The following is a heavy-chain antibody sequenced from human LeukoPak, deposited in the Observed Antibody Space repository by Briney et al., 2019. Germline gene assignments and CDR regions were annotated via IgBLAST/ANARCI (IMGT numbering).Heavy chain of an antibody. D-gene: IGHD6-19*01. CDR2: IKQDGSEK. Sequence: GGSLRLSCAGSGFTFSSYWMSWVRQAPGKGLEWVANIKQDGSEKYYVDSVKGRFTISRDNAKNSLYLQMNSLRAEDTAVYYRARVRYSSGLPPFDPWGQGTLVTVSS. CDR1: GFTFSSYW. V-gene: IGHV3-7*01. CDR3: ARVRYSSGLPPFDP. J-gene: IGHJ5*02.